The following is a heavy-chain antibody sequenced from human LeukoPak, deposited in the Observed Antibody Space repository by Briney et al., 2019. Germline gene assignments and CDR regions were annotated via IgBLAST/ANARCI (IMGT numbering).Heavy chain of an antibody. Sequence: ASVTVSCKASGYTFTGYYMHWVRQAPGQGLEWMGRINPNSGGTNYAQKFQGRVTMTRDTSISTAYMELSRLRSDDTAVYYCARAARYSSSMYYFDYWGQGTLVTVSS. CDR2: INPNSGGT. J-gene: IGHJ4*02. CDR1: GYTFTGYY. V-gene: IGHV1-2*06. D-gene: IGHD6-6*01. CDR3: ARAARYSSSMYYFDY.